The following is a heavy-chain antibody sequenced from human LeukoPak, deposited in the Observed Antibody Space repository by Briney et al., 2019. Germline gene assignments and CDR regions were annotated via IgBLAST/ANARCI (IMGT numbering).Heavy chain of an antibody. D-gene: IGHD3-3*01. V-gene: IGHV4-4*02. CDR3: ATQLEWLIFHH. J-gene: IGHJ1*01. CDR2: IYHSGST. CDR1: GGSISSSNW. Sequence: SETLSLTCAVSGGSISSSNWWSWVRQPPGKGLEWIGEIYHSGSTNYNPSLKSRVTISVDTSKNQFSLKLSSVTAADTAVYYCATQLEWLIFHHWGQGTLVTVSS.